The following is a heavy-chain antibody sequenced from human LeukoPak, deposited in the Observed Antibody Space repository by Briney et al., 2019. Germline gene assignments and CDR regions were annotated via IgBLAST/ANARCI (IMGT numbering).Heavy chain of an antibody. V-gene: IGHV4-39*01. J-gene: IGHJ4*02. CDR3: ARHASVDGIWPRPLDY. CDR2: IYYSGST. D-gene: IGHD3-9*01. Sequence: SETLSLTCTVSGASISSGSYYWGWIRQSPGKGLEWIGNIYYSGSTHYNPSLKSRVTISVDTSKNQFSLKMTSVTAADTAVYYCARHASVDGIWPRPLDYWGQGSQVTVSS. CDR1: GASISSGSYY.